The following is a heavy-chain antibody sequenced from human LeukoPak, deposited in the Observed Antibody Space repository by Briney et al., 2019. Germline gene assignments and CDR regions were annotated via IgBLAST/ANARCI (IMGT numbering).Heavy chain of an antibody. D-gene: IGHD3-16*02. CDR2: IKSKTDGGTT. Sequence: GSLRLSCAASGFTFSSYEMNWVRQAPGKGLEWVGRIKSKTDGGTTDYAAPVKGRFTISRDDSKNTLYLQMNSLKTEDTAVYYCARVFNYVWGSYRHLDYWGQGTLVTVSS. CDR3: ARVFNYVWGSYRHLDY. V-gene: IGHV3-15*01. J-gene: IGHJ4*02. CDR1: GFTFSSYE.